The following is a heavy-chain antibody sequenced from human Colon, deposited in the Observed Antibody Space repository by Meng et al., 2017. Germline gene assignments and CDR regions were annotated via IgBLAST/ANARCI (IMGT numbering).Heavy chain of an antibody. J-gene: IGHJ4*02. CDR3: ARVYIIMVEGVPRYLFDF. D-gene: IGHD3-10*01. V-gene: IGHV1-18*01. CDR2: INRYSGDT. CDR1: DYTLNNYG. Sequence: QVQLVQSGAEVKKPGASVKVSCKASDYTLNNYGINWVRQGPGQGLEWMGWINRYSGDTNFAEKFQGRLNLTTDSSTNTAYMELRSLRSDDTAVYYCARVYIIMVEGVPRYLFDFWGQGTLVTVSS.